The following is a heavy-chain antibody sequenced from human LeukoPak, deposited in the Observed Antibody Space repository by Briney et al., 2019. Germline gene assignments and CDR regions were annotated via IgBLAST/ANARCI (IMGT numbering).Heavy chain of an antibody. Sequence: GGSLRLSCAASGFTFSSYAMYWVRQAPGKGLEWVAVISYDGSNKYYADSVKGRFTISRDNSKNTLYLQMNSLRAEDTAVYYCARDVDYWGQGTLVTVSS. CDR2: ISYDGSNK. CDR3: ARDVDY. V-gene: IGHV3-30*01. J-gene: IGHJ4*02. CDR1: GFTFSSYA.